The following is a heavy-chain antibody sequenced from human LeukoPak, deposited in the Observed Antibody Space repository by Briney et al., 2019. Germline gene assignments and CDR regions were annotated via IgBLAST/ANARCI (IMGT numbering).Heavy chain of an antibody. D-gene: IGHD1-7*01. CDR1: GFTFSSYW. CDR3: ARVKTGTTHYGMDV. J-gene: IGHJ6*02. V-gene: IGHV3-7*03. Sequence: GGSLRLSCAASGFTFSSYWMNWARQAPGKGLEWVASINHNGNVNYYVDSVKGRFTISRDNAKNSLYLQMSNLRAEDTAVYYCARVKTGTTHYGMDVWGQGTTVTVSS. CDR2: INHNGNVN.